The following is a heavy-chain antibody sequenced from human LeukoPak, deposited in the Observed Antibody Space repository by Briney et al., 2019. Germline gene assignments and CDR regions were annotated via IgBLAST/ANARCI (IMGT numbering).Heavy chain of an antibody. Sequence: GGSLRLSCAVSGFTFSDYYMSWIRQAPGKGLEWVSYISSSGSTIYYADSVKGRFAISRDNAKNSLYLQMNSLRVEDTAVYHCARARLAVSGNYFENWGQGTLVTVSS. V-gene: IGHV3-11*04. CDR2: ISSSGSTI. D-gene: IGHD6-19*01. J-gene: IGHJ4*02. CDR1: GFTFSDYY. CDR3: ARARLAVSGNYFEN.